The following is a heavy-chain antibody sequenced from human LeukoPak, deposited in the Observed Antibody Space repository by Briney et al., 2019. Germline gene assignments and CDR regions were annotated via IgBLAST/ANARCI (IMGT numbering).Heavy chain of an antibody. CDR1: GFTFSSYA. Sequence: PGGSLRLSCAASGFTFSSYAMSWVRQAPGKGLEWVSAISGSGGSTYYADSVKGRFTISRDNSKNTLYLQMNSLRAEDTAVYYCAKGQWYQLLYEYYFDYWGQGTLVTVSS. J-gene: IGHJ4*02. CDR3: AKGQWYQLLYEYYFDY. D-gene: IGHD2-2*02. CDR2: ISGSGGST. V-gene: IGHV3-23*01.